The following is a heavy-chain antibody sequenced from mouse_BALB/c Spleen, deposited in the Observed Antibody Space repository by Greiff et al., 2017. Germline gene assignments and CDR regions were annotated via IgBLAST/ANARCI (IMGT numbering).Heavy chain of an antibody. D-gene: IGHD2-4*01. CDR1: GFNIKDTY. CDR2: IDPANGNT. V-gene: IGHV14-3*02. CDR3: AREDYPYAMDY. J-gene: IGHJ4*01. Sequence: EVMLVESGAELVKPGASVKLSCTASGFNIKDTYMHWVKQRPEQGLEWIGRIDPANGNTKYDPKFQGKATITADTSSNTAYLQLSSLTSEDTAVYYCAREDYPYAMDYWGQGTSVTVSS.